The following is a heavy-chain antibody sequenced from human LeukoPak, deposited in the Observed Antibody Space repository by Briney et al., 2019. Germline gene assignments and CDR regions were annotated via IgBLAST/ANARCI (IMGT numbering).Heavy chain of an antibody. Sequence: GGSLRLSCAASGFTFSSYAMSWVRQAPGKGLEWVSSVSSVSGSAGSTYYADSVKGRFTISGDNSKNTLYLQMNSLRAEDTAVYYCAKSSRDGYNDDSWGQGTLVTVSS. CDR1: GFTFSSYA. J-gene: IGHJ5*01. CDR3: AKSSRDGYNDDS. CDR2: VSSVSGSAGST. D-gene: IGHD5-24*01. V-gene: IGHV3-23*01.